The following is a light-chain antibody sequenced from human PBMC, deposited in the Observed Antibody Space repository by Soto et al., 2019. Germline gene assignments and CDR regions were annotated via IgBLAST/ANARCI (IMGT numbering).Light chain of an antibody. V-gene: IGKV2-30*02. CDR2: KVS. Sequence: DVVLTQSPLSLPVTLGQPASISCRSSQSLVHSDGIFYLNWVQQSPGQSPRRLIYKVSNRDYGVPDRFSGNVSGTDFTLEISRVEAEEVGVYYCMQGSHWPYTFGQGTKLEIK. CDR3: MQGSHWPYT. J-gene: IGKJ2*01. CDR1: QSLVHSDGIFY.